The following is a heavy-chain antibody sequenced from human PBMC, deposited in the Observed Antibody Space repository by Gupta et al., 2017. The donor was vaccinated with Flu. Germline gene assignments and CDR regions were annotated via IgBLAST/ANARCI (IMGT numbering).Heavy chain of an antibody. CDR3: AAYEGGEGFYVDS. D-gene: IGHD2-21*01. Sequence: QVQLVQSGPEFKKPGSSVKVSCKASGGTFSNHAVTWVRQAPGQGLQWMGGIIPMFGKTLDAEKFHGRLNITEDESTSKAYMELHSRRYEDKAVYYCAAYEGGEGFYVDSCVQGTLVPVS. J-gene: IGHJ5*01. V-gene: IGHV1-69*01. CDR2: IIPMFGKT. CDR1: GGTFSNHA.